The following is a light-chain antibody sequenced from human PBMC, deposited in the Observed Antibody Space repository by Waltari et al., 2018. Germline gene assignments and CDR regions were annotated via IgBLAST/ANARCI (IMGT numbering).Light chain of an antibody. CDR2: GVS. V-gene: IGLV2-14*01. Sequence: QSALTQPASVSGSPGQSLTISCTGTSSDVGAYNYVSWYQHHPGKAPQLMIYGVSNRPAGVSDRFSASKSGNTASLTISGLQAEDEAEYYCGAVANTEPHWVFGGGTKLTVL. J-gene: IGLJ3*02. CDR1: SSDVGAYNY. CDR3: GAVANTEPHWV.